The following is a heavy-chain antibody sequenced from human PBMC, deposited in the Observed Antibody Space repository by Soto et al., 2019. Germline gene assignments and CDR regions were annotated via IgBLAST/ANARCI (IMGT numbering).Heavy chain of an antibody. CDR3: ERVPPTTVTAFDY. V-gene: IGHV1-46*01. CDR2: INPSGGST. J-gene: IGHJ4*02. Sequence: XSVKVSSEASGYTFTSYYLPCVRQAPGQGLEWMGIINPSGGSTSYAQKFQGRVTMTRDTSTSTVYMELSSLRSEDMAVYYGERVPPTTVTAFDYRGQGSLVTVSS. D-gene: IGHD4-17*01. CDR1: GYTFTSYY.